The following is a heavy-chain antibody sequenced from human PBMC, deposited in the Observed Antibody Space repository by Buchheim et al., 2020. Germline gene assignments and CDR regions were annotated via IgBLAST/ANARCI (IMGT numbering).Heavy chain of an antibody. CDR2: INPNSGAT. V-gene: IGHV1-2*02. Sequence: QVQLVQSGAEVKKPGASVKVSCKASGYTLTGYYMHWVRQAPGQGLEWMGWINPNSGATNYEQKFQGRVTMTRDTSISTVYMELSRLTSDDTAVYYCARMPGYSYPYGVLTWGFDYWGQGAL. CDR1: GYTLTGYY. D-gene: IGHD5-18*01. CDR3: ARMPGYSYPYGVLTWGFDY. J-gene: IGHJ4*02.